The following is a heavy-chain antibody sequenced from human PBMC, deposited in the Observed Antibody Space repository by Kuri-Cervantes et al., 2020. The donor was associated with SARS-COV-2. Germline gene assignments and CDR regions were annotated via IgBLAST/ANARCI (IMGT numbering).Heavy chain of an antibody. D-gene: IGHD6-19*01. CDR1: GFTFSSYA. V-gene: IGHV3-23*01. J-gene: IGHJ3*02. CDR3: ANGALAVPGHVQRKEAFAI. Sequence: GGSLRPSCPASGFTFSSYAMSWVRQAPGKGLEWVSAISGSGGSTYYADSVKGRFTSSRDNSKYRLYLQMNSLRPEDTAVYHCANGALAVPGHVQRKEAFAIWGQGTMVTVSS. CDR2: ISGSGGST.